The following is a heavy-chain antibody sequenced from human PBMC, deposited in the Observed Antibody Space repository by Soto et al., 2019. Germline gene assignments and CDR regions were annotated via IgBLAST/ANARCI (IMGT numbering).Heavy chain of an antibody. J-gene: IGHJ4*02. CDR1: GGSISSYY. V-gene: IGHV4-59*12. Sequence: SETLSLTCTVSGGSISSYYWSWIRQPPGKGLEWIGYIYYSGSTNYNPSLKSRVTISVDTSKNQFSLKLSSVTAADTAVYYCARDNSDYWGQGTLVTVYS. CDR3: ARDNSDY. CDR2: IYYSGST.